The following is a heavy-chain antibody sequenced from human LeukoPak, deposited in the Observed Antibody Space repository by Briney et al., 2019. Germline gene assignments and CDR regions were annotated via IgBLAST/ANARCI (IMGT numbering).Heavy chain of an antibody. CDR1: GFTFSSYA. V-gene: IGHV3-23*01. D-gene: IGHD6-19*01. J-gene: IGHJ4*02. CDR3: AKTTTGYSSGRYPGWPVDY. CDR2: ISGSGGGT. Sequence: GGSLRPSCAASGFTFSSYAVSWVRQAPGKGLEWVSAISGSGGGTYYADSVKGRFTISRDNSKNTLYLQMNSLSTEDTAVYYCAKTTTGYSSGRYPGWPVDYWGQGTLVTVSS.